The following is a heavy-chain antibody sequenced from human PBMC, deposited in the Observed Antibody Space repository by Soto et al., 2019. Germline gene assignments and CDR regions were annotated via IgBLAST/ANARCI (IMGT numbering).Heavy chain of an antibody. V-gene: IGHV3-33*01. CDR1: GFTFSSYG. Sequence: GGSLRLSCAASGFTFSSYGMHWVRQAPGKGLEWVAVIWYDGSNKYYADSVKGRFTISRDNSKNTLYLQMNSLRAEDTAVYYCARDQGPGDYPLYNWFDPWGQGTLVTVSS. D-gene: IGHD4-17*01. CDR2: IWYDGSNK. J-gene: IGHJ5*02. CDR3: ARDQGPGDYPLYNWFDP.